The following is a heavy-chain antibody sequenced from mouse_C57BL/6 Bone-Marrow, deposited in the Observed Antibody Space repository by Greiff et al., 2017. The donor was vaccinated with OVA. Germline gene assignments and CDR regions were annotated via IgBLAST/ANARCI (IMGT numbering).Heavy chain of an antibody. CDR1: GFTFSDYY. J-gene: IGHJ4*01. V-gene: IGHV5-12*01. Sequence: EVQLVESGGGLVQPGGSLKLSCAASGFTFSDYYMYWVRQTPEKRLEWVAYISNGGGSTYYPDTVKGRFTISRDNAKNTLYLQMSRLKSEDTAMYYCARHGGDYWGQGTSVTVSS. CDR2: ISNGGGST. CDR3: ARHGGDY.